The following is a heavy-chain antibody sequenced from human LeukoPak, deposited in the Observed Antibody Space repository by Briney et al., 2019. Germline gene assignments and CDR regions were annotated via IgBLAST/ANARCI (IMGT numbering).Heavy chain of an antibody. CDR3: ARGDGVLLWFGEF. CDR1: GGSISSYY. CDR2: INHSGST. V-gene: IGHV4-34*01. D-gene: IGHD3-10*01. Sequence: SETLSLTCTVSGGSISSYYWSWIRQPPGKGLEWIGEINHSGSTNYNPSLKSRVTISVDTSKNQFSLKLSSVTAADTAVYYCARGDGVLLWFGEFWGQGTLVTVSS. J-gene: IGHJ4*02.